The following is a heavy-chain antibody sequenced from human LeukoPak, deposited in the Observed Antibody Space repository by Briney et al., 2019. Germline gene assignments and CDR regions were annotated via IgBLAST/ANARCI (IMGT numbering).Heavy chain of an antibody. D-gene: IGHD2-2*01. CDR3: AGEFVGYCSSTSCYQYWFDP. V-gene: IGHV1-46*01. Sequence: ASVKVSCKASGYTFTSYYMHWVRQAPGQGLEWMGIINPSGGSTSYAQKFQGRVTMTRDTSTSTVYMELSSLRSEDTAVYYCAGEFVGYCSSTSCYQYWFDPWGQGTLGTVSS. CDR2: INPSGGST. CDR1: GYTFTSYY. J-gene: IGHJ5*02.